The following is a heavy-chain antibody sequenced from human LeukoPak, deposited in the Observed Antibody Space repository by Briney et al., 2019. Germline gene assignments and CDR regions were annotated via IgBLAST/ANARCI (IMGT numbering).Heavy chain of an antibody. CDR2: IYHSGST. D-gene: IGHD3-3*01. V-gene: IGHV4-39*02. CDR3: ARIWVVSFWGADPYYMDV. Sequence: KPSETLSLTCTVSGGSISSSNHYWGWIRQPPGKGLEWIGSIYHSGSTYYNPSLKSRVTISVDTSSNHFSLNLSSLTAADTAVYYCARIWVVSFWGADPYYMDVWGKGTTVTVSS. CDR1: GGSISSSNHY. J-gene: IGHJ6*03.